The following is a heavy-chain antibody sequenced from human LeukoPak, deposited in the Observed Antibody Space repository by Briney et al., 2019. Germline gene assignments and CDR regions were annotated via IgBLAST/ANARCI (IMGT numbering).Heavy chain of an antibody. CDR2: ISSDGSKA. D-gene: IGHD3-10*01. J-gene: IGHJ4*02. CDR1: GYRFNTYW. CDR3: AVDGSGSWGFDY. V-gene: IGHV3-74*01. Sequence: PGGSLRLSCAASGYRFNTYWMHWVRQAPGEGLVWVSLISSDGSKALYADSVQGRFTISRDNSKNTQYLQMNSLRAEDTAVYYCAVDGSGSWGFDYWGQGTLVTVSS.